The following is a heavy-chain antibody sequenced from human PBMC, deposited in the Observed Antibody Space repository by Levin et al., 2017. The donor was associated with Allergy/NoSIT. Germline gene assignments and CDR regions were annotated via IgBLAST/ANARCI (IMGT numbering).Heavy chain of an antibody. CDR3: AKAAVVITTYDAFDI. CDR1: GFTFDDYA. J-gene: IGHJ3*02. V-gene: IGHV3-9*01. CDR2: ISWNSGSI. D-gene: IGHD3-22*01. Sequence: PGGSLRLSCAASGFTFDDYAMHWVRQAPGKGLEWVSGISWNSGSIGYADSAKGRFTISRDNAKNSLYLQMNSLRAEDTALYYCAKAAVVITTYDAFDIWGQGTMVTVSS.